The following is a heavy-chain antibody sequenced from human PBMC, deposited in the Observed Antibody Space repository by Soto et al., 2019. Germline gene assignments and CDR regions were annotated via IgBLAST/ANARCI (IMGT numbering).Heavy chain of an antibody. V-gene: IGHV4-39*01. CDR3: ASHPSRPYYPSSGYYYPLVYGLAV. CDR2: IYYSGST. Sequence: PSETLSLTCTVSGGSISSSSYYWGWIRQPPGKGLEWIGSIYYSGSTYYNPSLKSRVTRSVDTSKNQFSLKLSSVTAADTAVYNCASHPSRPYYPSSGYYYPLVYGLAVWGQGPTVTVSS. D-gene: IGHD3-22*01. J-gene: IGHJ6*02. CDR1: GGSISSSSYY.